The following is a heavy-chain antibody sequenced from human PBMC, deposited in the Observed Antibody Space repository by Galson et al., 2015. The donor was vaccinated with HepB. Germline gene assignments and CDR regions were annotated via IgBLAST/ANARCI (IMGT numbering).Heavy chain of an antibody. D-gene: IGHD3-10*01. J-gene: IGHJ6*02. CDR3: ARDRGGSGSYLSYYYGTDV. Sequence: SLRLSCAASGFTFSSYNMNWVRQAPGKGLEWVSYISSSSSTRYYADSVKGRFTISRDNAKNSLYLQMNSLRAEDTAVYYCARDRGGSGSYLSYYYGTDVWGQGTTVTVSS. CDR2: ISSSSSTR. V-gene: IGHV3-48*04. CDR1: GFTFSSYN.